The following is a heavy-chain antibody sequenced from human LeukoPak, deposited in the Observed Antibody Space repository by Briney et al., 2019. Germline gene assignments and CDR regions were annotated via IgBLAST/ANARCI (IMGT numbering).Heavy chain of an antibody. CDR2: IYSGGST. V-gene: IGHV3-53*01. CDR3: ASGDRGPCEFDY. D-gene: IGHD3-22*01. J-gene: IGHJ4*02. CDR1: GFTVSSNY. Sequence: GGSLRLXCAASGFTVSSNYMSWVRQAPGKGLEWVSVIYSGGSTYYADSVKGRFTISRDNSKNTLYLQMNSLRAEDTAVYYCASGDRGPCEFDYWGQGTLVTVSS.